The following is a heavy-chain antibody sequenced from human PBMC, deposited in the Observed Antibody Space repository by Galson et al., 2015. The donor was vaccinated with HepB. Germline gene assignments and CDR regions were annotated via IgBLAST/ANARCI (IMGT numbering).Heavy chain of an antibody. Sequence: SLRLSCAASGFTFTDYSMNWLRQAPGKGLEWVSSMNTYGSHIYYAESVKGRFTISRDNAKNSLYLQTNCLIAEDTAVYYCARSIPYTSSGDYWGQGTLVTVS. D-gene: IGHD6-6*01. CDR2: MNTYGSHI. CDR1: GFTFTDYS. V-gene: IGHV3-21*01. CDR3: ARSIPYTSSGDY. J-gene: IGHJ4*02.